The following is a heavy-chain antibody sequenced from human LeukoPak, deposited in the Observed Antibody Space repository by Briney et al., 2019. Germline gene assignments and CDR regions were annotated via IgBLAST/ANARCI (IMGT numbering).Heavy chain of an antibody. J-gene: IGHJ5*02. V-gene: IGHV1-69*13. D-gene: IGHD4-17*01. CDR1: GCTFSSYA. Sequence: ASLKVSCKASGCTFSSYAISWVRQAPGQGLEWMGGIIPIFGTANYAQKFQGRVTITADESTSTAYMELSGLRSEDTAVYYCARDVGPYGDYNINWFDPWGQGTLVTVSS. CDR3: ARDVGPYGDYNINWFDP. CDR2: IIPIFGTA.